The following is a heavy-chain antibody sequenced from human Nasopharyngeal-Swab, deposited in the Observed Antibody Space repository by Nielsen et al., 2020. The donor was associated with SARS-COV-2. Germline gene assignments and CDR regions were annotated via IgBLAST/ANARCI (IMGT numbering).Heavy chain of an antibody. D-gene: IGHD3-22*01. CDR2: ISSSGSTI. V-gene: IGHV3-11*04. Sequence: GESLKISCAASGFTFSDYYMSWIRQAPGKGLEWVSYISSSGSTIYYADSVKGRFTTSRDNAKNSLYLQMNSLRDEDTAVYYCARGGRWDDSTEWDYYYYGMDVWGQGTTVTVSS. CDR3: ARGGRWDDSTEWDYYYYGMDV. J-gene: IGHJ6*02. CDR1: GFTFSDYY.